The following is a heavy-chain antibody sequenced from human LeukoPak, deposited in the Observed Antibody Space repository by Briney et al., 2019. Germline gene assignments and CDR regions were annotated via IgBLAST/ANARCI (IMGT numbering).Heavy chain of an antibody. CDR2: ISGSGGST. CDR3: ARVHYDSSGYGQLDF. Sequence: PGGSLRLSCAASGFTFSSYAMSWVRQAPGKGLEWVSAISGSGGSTYYADSVKGRFTISRDNSKNTLYLQMNSLRAEDTAVYYCARVHYDSSGYGQLDFWGQGTLVTVSS. V-gene: IGHV3-23*01. D-gene: IGHD3-22*01. J-gene: IGHJ4*02. CDR1: GFTFSSYA.